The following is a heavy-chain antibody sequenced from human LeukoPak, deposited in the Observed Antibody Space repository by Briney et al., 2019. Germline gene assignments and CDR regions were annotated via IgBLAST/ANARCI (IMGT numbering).Heavy chain of an antibody. V-gene: IGHV3-11*01. CDR1: GFTFSDYY. CDR3: ARAELSLVLGWFDP. J-gene: IGHJ5*02. D-gene: IGHD3-3*02. CDR2: ISSSGSTI. Sequence: PGGSLRLSCAASGFTFSDYYMSWIRQAPGKGLEWVSYISSSGSTIYYADSVKGRFTISRDNAKNSLYLQMNSLRAEDTAVYYCARAELSLVLGWFDPWGQGTLVTVSS.